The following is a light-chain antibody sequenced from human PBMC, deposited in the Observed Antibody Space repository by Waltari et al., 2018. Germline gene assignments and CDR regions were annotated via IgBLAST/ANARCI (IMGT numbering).Light chain of an antibody. J-gene: IGKJ4*01. V-gene: IGKV1-9*01. CDR3: QQLNTYPLT. CDR1: QGVSSY. CDR2: AAS. Sequence: DIQLTQSPSFLSASVGDRVTITCRASQGVSSYLAWYQQKPGKAPELLIYAASTLQSGVPSRFSGSRSGTEFTLTISSLQPEDFATYYCQQLNTYPLTFGGGTKVEIK.